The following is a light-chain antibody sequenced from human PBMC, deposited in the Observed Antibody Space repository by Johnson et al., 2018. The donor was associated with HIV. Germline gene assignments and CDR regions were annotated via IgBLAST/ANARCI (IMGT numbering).Light chain of an antibody. CDR3: VTWDTSMSIGAV. Sequence: QSVLTQPPSVSAAPGQRVNISCSGNSSNIENYFVSWYQQLPGAAPRLVIYEDNKRPSGIHDRFSGSKSGTSATLGITGLQTGDEADYYCVTWDTSMSIGAVFGTGTKVTVL. CDR1: SSNIENYF. CDR2: EDN. J-gene: IGLJ1*01. V-gene: IGLV1-51*02.